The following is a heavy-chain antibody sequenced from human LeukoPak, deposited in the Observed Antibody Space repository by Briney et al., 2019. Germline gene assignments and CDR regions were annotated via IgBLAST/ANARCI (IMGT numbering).Heavy chain of an antibody. CDR1: GVSFSSSSYY. D-gene: IGHD1-20*01. Sequence: PSETLSLTCTVSGVSFSSSSYYWGWIRQPPGKGLEWIGSIYYSGSTYYNPSLKSRVTISVDTSKNQFSLKLSSLNAAETAVYYWAKTGYNWNDFSIYWGQGTLVTVSS. V-gene: IGHV4-39*01. CDR3: AKTGYNWNDFSIY. J-gene: IGHJ4*02. CDR2: IYYSGST.